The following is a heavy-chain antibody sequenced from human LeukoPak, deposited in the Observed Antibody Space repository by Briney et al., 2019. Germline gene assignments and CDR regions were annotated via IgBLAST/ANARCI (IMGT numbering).Heavy chain of an antibody. V-gene: IGHV5-51*01. Sequence: GESLKISCKGSGYSFTSYWIGWVRQMPGKGLEWMGIIYPGDSDTRYSPSFQGQVTISADKSISTAYLQWSSLKASDTAMYYCAGSYDSSGYYYVDDAFDIWGQGTMVTVSS. J-gene: IGHJ3*02. CDR1: GYSFTSYW. CDR2: IYPGDSDT. CDR3: AGSYDSSGYYYVDDAFDI. D-gene: IGHD3-22*01.